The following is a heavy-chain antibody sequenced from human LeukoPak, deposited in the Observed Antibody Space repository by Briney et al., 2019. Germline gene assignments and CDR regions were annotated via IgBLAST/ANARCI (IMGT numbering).Heavy chain of an antibody. CDR3: ARDPLYCSSTSCYPNTYNWFDP. CDR1: GFTFSSYW. Sequence: GGSLRLSCAASGFTFSSYWMSWVRQAPGKGLERVANIKQDGSEKYYVDSVKGRFTISRDNAKNSLYLQMNSLRAEDTAVYYCARDPLYCSSTSCYPNTYNWFDPWGQGTLVTVSS. CDR2: IKQDGSEK. J-gene: IGHJ5*02. D-gene: IGHD2-2*01. V-gene: IGHV3-7*01.